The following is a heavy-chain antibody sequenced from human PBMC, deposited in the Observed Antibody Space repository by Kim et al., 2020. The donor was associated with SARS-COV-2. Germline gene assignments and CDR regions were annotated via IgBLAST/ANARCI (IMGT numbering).Heavy chain of an antibody. CDR3: ARAPKPLLSDFYLGKNDYDYFYGMDV. CDR1: GFTFSSYS. Sequence: GGSLRLSCAASGFTFSSYSMNWVRQAPGKGLEWVSSISSSSSYIYYADSVKGRFTISRDNAKNSLYLQMNSLRAEDTAVYYCARAPKPLLSDFYLGKNDYDYFYGMDVWGQGTTVTVSS. D-gene: IGHD3-3*01. V-gene: IGHV3-21*01. CDR2: ISSSSSYI. J-gene: IGHJ6*02.